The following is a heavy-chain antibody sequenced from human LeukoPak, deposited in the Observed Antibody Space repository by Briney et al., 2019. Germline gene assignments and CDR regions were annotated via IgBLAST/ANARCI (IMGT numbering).Heavy chain of an antibody. Sequence: PGGSLRLSCAASGFTVSTYAMHWVRQAPGKGLEWVSGISWNSGSIGYADSVKGRFTISRDNAKNSLYLQMNSLRAEDTALYYCARVIWFGEFVDYWGQGTLVTVSS. V-gene: IGHV3-9*01. D-gene: IGHD3-10*01. CDR3: ARVIWFGEFVDY. CDR2: ISWNSGSI. CDR1: GFTVSTYA. J-gene: IGHJ4*02.